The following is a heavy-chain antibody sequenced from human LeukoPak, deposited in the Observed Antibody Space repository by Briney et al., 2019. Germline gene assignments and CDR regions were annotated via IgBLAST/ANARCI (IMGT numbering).Heavy chain of an antibody. CDR2: INPSGGSA. V-gene: IGHV1-46*01. CDR3: ARVGAYCTSTSCFDY. CDR1: GYTFTSYY. J-gene: IGHJ4*02. Sequence: ASVKVSCKASGYTFTSYYMHWVRQAPGQGLEWMGIINPSGGSASYAQKFQGRVTMTRDTSTSTVYMELSSLRSEDTAVYYCARVGAYCTSTSCFDYWGLGTLVTVSS. D-gene: IGHD2-2*01.